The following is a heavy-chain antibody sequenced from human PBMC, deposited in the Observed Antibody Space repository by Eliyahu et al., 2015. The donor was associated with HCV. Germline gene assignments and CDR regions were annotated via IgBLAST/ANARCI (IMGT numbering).Heavy chain of an antibody. V-gene: IGHV4-34*01. D-gene: IGHD3-9*01. Sequence: QVQLQQWGAGLLKPSETLSLTCAVYGGSFXGYYWSWXRQPPGKGLEWIGEINHSGSTNYNPSLKSRVTISVDTSKNQFSLKLSSVTAADRAVYYCARRGYDIFPPQNWFDPWGQGTLVTVSS. CDR1: GGSFXGYY. CDR2: INHSGST. J-gene: IGHJ5*02. CDR3: ARRGYDIFPPQNWFDP.